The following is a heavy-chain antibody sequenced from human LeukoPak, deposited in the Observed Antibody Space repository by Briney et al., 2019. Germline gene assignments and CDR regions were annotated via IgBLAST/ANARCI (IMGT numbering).Heavy chain of an antibody. CDR2: ISYDGSNK. V-gene: IGHV3-30*18. D-gene: IGHD2-2*01. J-gene: IGHJ4*02. CDR1: GFTFSIYG. Sequence: GRSLRLSCAASGFTFSIYGMHWVRQAPGKGLEWVAVISYDGSNKYYADSVKGRFTIPRDHSKNTLYLQMNSLRAEDTALYYCAKDLWKYQLRTLDYWGQGTLVTVSS. CDR3: AKDLWKYQLRTLDY.